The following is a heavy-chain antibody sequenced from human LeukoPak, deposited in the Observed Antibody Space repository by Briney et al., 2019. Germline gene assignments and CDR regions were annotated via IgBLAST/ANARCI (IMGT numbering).Heavy chain of an antibody. Sequence: SETLSLTCTVSAGSISSYYWSWIRQPAGRGLEWNGRLYTSGSTNCNPSLKSRVTMSLDTSKNQFSLKLSSVTAADTAVYYCAREDPYYDYVWGSYRYGYYFDYWGQGTLVTVSS. V-gene: IGHV4-4*07. J-gene: IGHJ4*02. D-gene: IGHD3-16*02. CDR1: AGSISSYY. CDR3: AREDPYYDYVWGSYRYGYYFDY. CDR2: LYTSGST.